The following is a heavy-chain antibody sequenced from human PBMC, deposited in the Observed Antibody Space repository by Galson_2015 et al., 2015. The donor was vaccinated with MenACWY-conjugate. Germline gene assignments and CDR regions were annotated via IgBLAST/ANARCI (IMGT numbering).Heavy chain of an antibody. CDR2: IYYSGST. V-gene: IGHV4-59*08. CDR3: VRQGGDDAFNV. CDR1: GDSISGYY. J-gene: IGHJ3*01. Sequence: ETLSLTCSVSGDSISGYYWSWIRQPPGKRLEWIGSIYYSGSTTYNPSLTTRVTLSVETSKSQFSLSLTSVTAADTAVYYCVRQGGDDAFNVWGQGTMVAVAS. D-gene: IGHD3-16*01.